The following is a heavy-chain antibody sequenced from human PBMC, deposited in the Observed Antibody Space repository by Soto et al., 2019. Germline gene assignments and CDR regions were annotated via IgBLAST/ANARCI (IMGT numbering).Heavy chain of an antibody. CDR1: GYTFTAYY. J-gene: IGHJ6*02. D-gene: IGHD3-10*01. CDR2: INTKFGDT. Sequence: QVQLVQSGAEVKEPGDSVRVSCKASGYTFTAYYIHWVRQAPGQGLERMGWINTKFGDTTYAQDFQGRVSMTRDMSISTVYLELSRLTSDDTAIYYCARNMDYYYGPGSGNGHGFWGQGTTVTVFS. V-gene: IGHV1-2*02. CDR3: ARNMDYYYGPGSGNGHGF.